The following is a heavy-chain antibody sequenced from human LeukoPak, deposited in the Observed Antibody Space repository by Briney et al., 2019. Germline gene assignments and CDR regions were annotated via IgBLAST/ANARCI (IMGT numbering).Heavy chain of an antibody. CDR1: GFTFSSYG. CDR3: ARVGYYGSGSLSALDY. Sequence: GGSLRLSCAASGFTFSSYGVHWVRQAPGKGLEWVAVIRYDGSNKYYADSVKGRFTISRDNSKNTLYLQMNSLRAEDTAVYYCARVGYYGSGSLSALDYWGQGTLVTVSS. D-gene: IGHD3-10*01. J-gene: IGHJ4*02. CDR2: IRYDGSNK. V-gene: IGHV3-33*01.